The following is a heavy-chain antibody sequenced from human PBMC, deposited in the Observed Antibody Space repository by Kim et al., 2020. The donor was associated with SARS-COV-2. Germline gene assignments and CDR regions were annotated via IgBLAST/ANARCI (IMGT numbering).Heavy chain of an antibody. D-gene: IGHD2-2*01. Sequence: ASVKVSCKAFGYNFINYYMHWVRQAPGQGLEWMGINSPSGGSTSYAQRLQGRVTMTRDTSTSTVYMELSSLRAEDTAVYYCARGLGVVVPAARISYYYGMDIWGQGTTVTVSS. CDR1: GYNFINYY. CDR2: NSPSGGST. J-gene: IGHJ6*02. V-gene: IGHV1-46*04. CDR3: ARGLGVVVPAARISYYYGMDI.